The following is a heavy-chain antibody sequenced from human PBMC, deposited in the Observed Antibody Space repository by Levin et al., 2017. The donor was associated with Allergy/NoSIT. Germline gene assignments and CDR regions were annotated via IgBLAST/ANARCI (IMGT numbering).Heavy chain of an antibody. CDR3: ARHREVRGFSLDY. CDR1: GGSISSTNYF. D-gene: IGHD3-10*01. Sequence: SETLSLTCTVSGGSISSTNYFWGWIRQPPGKGLEWIGTIYYTGITYYNASLKSRVTISVDTSKNQFSLKVTSVTASDTAVYYCARHREVRGFSLDYCGQGALVTVSS. J-gene: IGHJ4*02. CDR2: IYYTGIT. V-gene: IGHV4-39*01.